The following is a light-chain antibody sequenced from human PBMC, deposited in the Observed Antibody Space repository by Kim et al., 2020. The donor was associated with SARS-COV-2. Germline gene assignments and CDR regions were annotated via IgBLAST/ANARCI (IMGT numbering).Light chain of an antibody. CDR3: QQYNNWPLYT. CDR2: GAS. Sequence: EIVMTQSPATLSVSPGERATLSCRASQSVSSNLAWYQQKPGQAPRLLIYGASTRATGIPARFSGSGSWTEFTLTISSLQSEDFAVYYCQQYNNWPLYTFGQGTKLEI. V-gene: IGKV3-15*01. J-gene: IGKJ2*01. CDR1: QSVSSN.